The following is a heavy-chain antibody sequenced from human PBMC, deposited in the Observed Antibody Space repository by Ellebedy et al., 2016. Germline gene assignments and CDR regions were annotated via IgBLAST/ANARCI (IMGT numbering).Heavy chain of an antibody. CDR1: GFSFSSYW. CDR3: AKDRRDFDFSTSALDV. CDR2: IKQDGSEQ. D-gene: IGHD3-3*01. V-gene: IGHV3-7*01. J-gene: IGHJ6*02. Sequence: GGSLRLSXAASGFSFSSYWMTWVRQAPGKGLEWVAKIKQDGSEQYYVDSVKGRFTISRDKSKNTLYLQMNSLRPEDTAVYYCAKDRRDFDFSTSALDVWGQGTTVTVSS.